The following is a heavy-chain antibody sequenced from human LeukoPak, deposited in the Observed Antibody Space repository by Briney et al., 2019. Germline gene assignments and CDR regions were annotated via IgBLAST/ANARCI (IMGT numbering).Heavy chain of an antibody. D-gene: IGHD1-26*01. J-gene: IGHJ3*02. CDR1: GYTFTDYY. CDR2: INPNSGGT. CDR3: AREGVGEGAFDI. V-gene: IGHV1-2*02. Sequence: ASVKVSCKASGYTFTDYYMHWVRQAPGQGLEWMGWINPNSGGTNYAQEFQGRVTMTRDTSISTAYMELSRPASDDTAVYYCAREGVGEGAFDIWGQGTMVTVSS.